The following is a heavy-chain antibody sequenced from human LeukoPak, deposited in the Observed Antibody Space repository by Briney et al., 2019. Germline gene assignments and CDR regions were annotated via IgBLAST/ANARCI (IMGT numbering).Heavy chain of an antibody. CDR2: IYTSGST. CDR3: ARDLKDSSGYYYYFDY. CDR1: GGSISSYY. Sequence: SSETLSLTCTVSGGSISSYYWSWIRQPAGKGLEWIGRIYTSGSTNYNPSLKSRVTMSVDTSKNQFSLKLSSVTAADTAVYYCARDLKDSSGYYYYFDYWGQGTLVTVSS. D-gene: IGHD3-22*01. J-gene: IGHJ4*02. V-gene: IGHV4-4*07.